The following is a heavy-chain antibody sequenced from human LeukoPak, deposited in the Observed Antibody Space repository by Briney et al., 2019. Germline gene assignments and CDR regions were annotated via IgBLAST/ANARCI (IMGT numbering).Heavy chain of an antibody. V-gene: IGHV6-1*01. D-gene: IGHD3/OR15-3a*01. Sequence: SQTLSLTCAISGDSVSSNDAAWYWIRQPPSRGLEWLGRTYYRSKWSSDYAVSVKSRITINSDTSKNQISLQLNSVTPEDTAVYYCAYWTQRWGPGILVTVSS. J-gene: IGHJ4*02. CDR1: GDSVSSNDAA. CDR3: AYWTQR. CDR2: TYYRSKWSS.